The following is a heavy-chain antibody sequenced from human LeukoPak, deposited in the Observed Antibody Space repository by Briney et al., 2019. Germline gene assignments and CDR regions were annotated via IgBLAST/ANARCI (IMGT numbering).Heavy chain of an antibody. CDR1: GFTFSSYA. J-gene: IGHJ6*02. Sequence: GGSLRLSCAASGFTFSSYAMHWVRQAPGKGLEWVAVLSYDGSNKYYADSVKGRFTISRDNSKNTLYLQMNSLRAEDTAVYYCAREGLRYFDWLSRPYGMDVWGQGTTVTVSS. V-gene: IGHV3-30*04. CDR3: AREGLRYFDWLSRPYGMDV. CDR2: LSYDGSNK. D-gene: IGHD3-9*01.